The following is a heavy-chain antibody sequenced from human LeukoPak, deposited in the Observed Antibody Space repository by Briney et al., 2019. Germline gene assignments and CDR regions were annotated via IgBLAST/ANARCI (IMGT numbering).Heavy chain of an antibody. D-gene: IGHD2-15*01. CDR2: IIPIFGTA. Sequence: SVKVSCKASGYTFTSYAISWVRQAPGQGLEWIGGIIPIFGTANYAQKFQGRVTIAADETTSTAYMELSRLRSEDTAVYYCARDTVDCSGGSCYSRWFDPWGQGTLVTVSS. CDR3: ARDTVDCSGGSCYSRWFDP. J-gene: IGHJ5*02. CDR1: GYTFTSYA. V-gene: IGHV1-69*13.